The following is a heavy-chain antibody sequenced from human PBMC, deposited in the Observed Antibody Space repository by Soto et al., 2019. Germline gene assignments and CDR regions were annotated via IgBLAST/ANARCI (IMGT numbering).Heavy chain of an antibody. Sequence: WGSLRLSCAASGFPFISYNINCVRHSALKWLEWVSSIGASDNIYYADSVKGRFTISRDNAKNSLYLQMNTLRAEDGAVYYCARDDGGYRYGGRQYHFDLWGQGTLVTVSS. CDR2: IGASDNI. CDR3: ARDDGGYRYGGRQYHFDL. V-gene: IGHV3-21*01. J-gene: IGHJ4*02. CDR1: GFPFISYN. D-gene: IGHD5-18*01.